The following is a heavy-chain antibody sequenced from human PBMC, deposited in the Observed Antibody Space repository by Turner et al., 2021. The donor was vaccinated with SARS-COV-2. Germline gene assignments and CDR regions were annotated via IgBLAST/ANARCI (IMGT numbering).Heavy chain of an antibody. J-gene: IGHJ4*02. CDR1: GYTLTDYY. CDR3: ARDLDPPGATVETPGLDS. D-gene: IGHD4-17*01. Sequence: QVQLVQSGAEVKKPGASVKVSCEASGYTLTDYYIHWVRQAPGQGLEWMGWIDPNSGATHYTEKFQGRVTMTRDTSVRTVYIEVNSLKSDDTAVYYCARDLDPPGATVETPGLDSWGRGTVVTVSS. V-gene: IGHV1-2*02. CDR2: IDPNSGAT.